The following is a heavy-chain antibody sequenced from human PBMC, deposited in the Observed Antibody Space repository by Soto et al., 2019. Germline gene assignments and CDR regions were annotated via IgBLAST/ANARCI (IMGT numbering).Heavy chain of an antibody. D-gene: IGHD6-13*01. CDR3: ARWRSGYSSSWYDSNAFDI. V-gene: IGHV6-1*01. J-gene: IGHJ3*02. Sequence: PSQTLSLTCAISGDSVSSNSAAWNWIRQSPSRGLERLGRTYYRSKWYNDYTVSVKSRITINPDTSKNQFSLQLNSVTPEDTAVYYCARWRSGYSSSWYDSNAFDIWGQGTMVTVSS. CDR1: GDSVSSNSAA. CDR2: TYYRSKWYN.